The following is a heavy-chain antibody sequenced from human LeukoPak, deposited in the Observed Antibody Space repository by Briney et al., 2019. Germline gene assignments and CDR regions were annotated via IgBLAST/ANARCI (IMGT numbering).Heavy chain of an antibody. Sequence: PSETLPLSCTVSGGSISGFFWTWIRQSPGKGLEYIGYIYYSGTTDYNPTLKSRVSMSVDTSKNQFFLNLTSVTAADTAIYYCARVGYGSGSWGWFDPWGQGTLVTVSS. J-gene: IGHJ5*02. V-gene: IGHV4-59*01. D-gene: IGHD3-10*01. CDR1: GGSISGFF. CDR2: IYYSGTT. CDR3: ARVGYGSGSWGWFDP.